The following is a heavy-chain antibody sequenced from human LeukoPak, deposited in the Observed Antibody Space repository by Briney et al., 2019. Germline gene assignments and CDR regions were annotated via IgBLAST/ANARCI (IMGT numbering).Heavy chain of an antibody. CDR1: GFTFSSYG. D-gene: IGHD1-1*01. CDR2: ISYDGSNK. V-gene: IGHV3-30*18. J-gene: IGHJ4*02. CDR3: AKGERPPDY. Sequence: GGSLRLSCAASGFTFSSYGMHWVRQAPGKGLEWVAVISYDGSNKYYADPVKGRFTISRDNSKNTLYLQMNSLRAEDTAVYYCAKGERPPDYWGQGTLVTVSS.